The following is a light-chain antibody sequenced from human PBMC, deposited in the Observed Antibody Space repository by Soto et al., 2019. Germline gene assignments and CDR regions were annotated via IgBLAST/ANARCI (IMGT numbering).Light chain of an antibody. V-gene: IGKV1-33*01. Sequence: DIQMTQSPSSLSASVGDRVTITCQASQYISTYLNWYQHKSGKAPKLLIYDTSNLQAGVPSRFSVSGSWTDFTFTISSLQPEDIGTYYCQQYDNLFTCGPGTKVDIK. CDR2: DTS. CDR1: QYISTY. CDR3: QQYDNLFT. J-gene: IGKJ3*01.